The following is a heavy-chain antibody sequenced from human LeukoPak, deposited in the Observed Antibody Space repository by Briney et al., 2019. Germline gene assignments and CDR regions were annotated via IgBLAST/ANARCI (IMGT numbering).Heavy chain of an antibody. D-gene: IGHD1-26*01. Sequence: GGSLRLSCAVTGFTFDTYWMSWVRQVPGKWLEWVANINQDGSAKYYVDSVKDRFTISRDNAKNSLYLQMNSLRAEDTGVYYCAREGVPGATAHHYDYWGQGSLVTVSS. CDR1: GFTFDTYW. CDR2: INQDGSAK. J-gene: IGHJ4*02. CDR3: AREGVPGATAHHYDY. V-gene: IGHV3-7*01.